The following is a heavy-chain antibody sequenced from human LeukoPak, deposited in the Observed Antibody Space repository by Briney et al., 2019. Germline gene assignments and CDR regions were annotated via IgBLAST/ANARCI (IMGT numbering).Heavy chain of an antibody. V-gene: IGHV3-20*04. CDR1: GFIFDDYG. CDR2: INYNGGST. Sequence: GGSLRLSCAASGFIFDDYGMSWVRHAPGKGLEWVSGINYNGGSTGYADSVKGRFTISRDNAKNSLYLQMNSLRAEDTALYYCARIKFSYYYYMDVWGKGTTVTVSS. J-gene: IGHJ6*03. CDR3: ARIKFSYYYYMDV.